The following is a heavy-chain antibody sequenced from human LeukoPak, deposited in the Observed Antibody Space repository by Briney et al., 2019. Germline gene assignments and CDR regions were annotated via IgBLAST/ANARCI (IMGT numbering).Heavy chain of an antibody. CDR3: ARRYCSSTSCYFPY. D-gene: IGHD2-2*01. CDR2: IYTSGST. V-gene: IGHV4-4*09. Sequence: SEAPSLTRPFPGGSLNSYYWRWVLEPPATRVERGGYIYTSGSTNYNPSLKSRVTISVDTSKNQFSLELSSVTAADTAVYYCARRYCSSTSCYFPYWGQGTLVTVSS. CDR1: GGSLNSYY. J-gene: IGHJ4*02.